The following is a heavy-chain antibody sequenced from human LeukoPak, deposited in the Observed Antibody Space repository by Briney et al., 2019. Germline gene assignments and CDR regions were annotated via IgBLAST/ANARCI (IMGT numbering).Heavy chain of an antibody. J-gene: IGHJ4*02. CDR1: GFTFSSYS. D-gene: IGHD3-10*01. V-gene: IGHV3-21*01. CDR3: ANNYFGSGSCSPFDY. CDR2: ISSSSTYI. Sequence: GGSLRLSCAASGFTFSSYSMNWVRQAPGKGLEWVSSISSSSTYIYYADSVKGRFTISRDNAKNSLYLQMNSLRAEDTAVYYCANNYFGSGSCSPFDYWGQGTLVTVSS.